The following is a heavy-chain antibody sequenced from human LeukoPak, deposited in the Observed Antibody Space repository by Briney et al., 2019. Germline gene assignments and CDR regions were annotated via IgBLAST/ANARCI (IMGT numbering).Heavy chain of an antibody. Sequence: GGSLRLSCAASGFTFSSYWMSWVRQAPGKGLEWVANIKQDGSEKYYVDSVKGRLTISRDNAKNSLYLQMNSLRAEDTAVYYCARPGGGVVVAATLPYYFDYWGQGTLVTVSS. J-gene: IGHJ4*02. CDR3: ARPGGGVVVAATLPYYFDY. D-gene: IGHD2-15*01. CDR1: GFTFSSYW. V-gene: IGHV3-7*03. CDR2: IKQDGSEK.